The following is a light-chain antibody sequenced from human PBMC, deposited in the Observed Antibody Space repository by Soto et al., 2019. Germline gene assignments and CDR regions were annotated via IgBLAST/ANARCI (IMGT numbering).Light chain of an antibody. J-gene: IGLJ2*01. CDR3: GTWDSNLRVV. CDR2: ANS. CDR1: SSNLGNNY. V-gene: IGLV1-51*01. Sequence: SVLTQPPSVSAAPGQTVTISCSGSSSNLGNNYVSWYQQFPGTAPKLLIYANSKRPSGIPDRFSGSRSGTSATLGITGLQTGDEADYYCGTWDSNLRVVFGGGTKLTVL.